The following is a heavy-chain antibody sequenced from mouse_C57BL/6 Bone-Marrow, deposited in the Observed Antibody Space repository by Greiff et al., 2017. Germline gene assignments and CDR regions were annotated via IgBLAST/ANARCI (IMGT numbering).Heavy chain of an antibody. CDR2: ISSGSSTI. CDR3: ARGPSYPPLCFDV. Sequence: EVKLVESGGGLVKPGGSLKLSCAASGFTFSDYGMHWVRQAPEKGLEWVAYISSGSSTIYYADTVKGRFTISRDNAKNTLFLQMTSLRSEDTAMSYSARGPSYPPLCFDVWGTGTTVTVSS. V-gene: IGHV5-17*01. J-gene: IGHJ1*03. CDR1: GFTFSDYG. D-gene: IGHD2-10*01.